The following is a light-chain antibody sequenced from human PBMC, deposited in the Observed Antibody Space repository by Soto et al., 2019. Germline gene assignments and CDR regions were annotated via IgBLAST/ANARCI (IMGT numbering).Light chain of an antibody. CDR2: KAS. CDR1: HSIMSW. J-gene: IGKJ4*01. V-gene: IGKV1-5*03. CDR3: LQYVSYCT. Sequence: IQMTQSPSSLSASVGDRVAITCRASHSIMSWLAWYQQKPVKAPRLLIYKASSLESGVPSRFSGSGSGTEFTLTISSLQPDDSATYFCLQYVSYCTFGGVSKVDIK.